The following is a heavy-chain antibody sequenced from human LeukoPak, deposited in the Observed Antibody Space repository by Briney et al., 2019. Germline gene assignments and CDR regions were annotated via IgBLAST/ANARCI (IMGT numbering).Heavy chain of an antibody. CDR2: IYYSGTT. CDR1: GGSISSSPYY. J-gene: IGHJ5*02. CDR3: AKGAGGFSYYNWFDP. V-gene: IGHV4-39*07. D-gene: IGHD5-18*01. Sequence: TPSETLSLTCTVSGGSISSSPYYWGWIRQPPGKGLEWIGSIYYSGTTHYNPSLESRVTISVDTSKNQFSLKLASVTAADTAIYYCAKGAGGFSYYNWFDPWGRGTLVTVSS.